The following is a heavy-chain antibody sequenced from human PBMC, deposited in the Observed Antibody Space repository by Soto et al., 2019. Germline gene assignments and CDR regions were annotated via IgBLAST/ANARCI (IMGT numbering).Heavy chain of an antibody. CDR3: AKDRGHSYFQASMDV. Sequence: PGGSLRLSCAASGFTFSSYGMHWVRQAPGKGLEWVAVISYDGSNKYYADSVKGRFTISRDNSKNTLYLQMNSLRAEDTAVYYCAKDRGHSYFQASMDVWGQGTTVTVSS. J-gene: IGHJ6*02. CDR2: ISYDGSNK. V-gene: IGHV3-30*18. CDR1: GFTFSSYG. D-gene: IGHD5-18*01.